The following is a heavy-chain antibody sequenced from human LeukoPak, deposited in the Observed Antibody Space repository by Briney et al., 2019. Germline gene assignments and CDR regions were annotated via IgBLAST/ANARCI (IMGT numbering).Heavy chain of an antibody. CDR2: ITSDGSGT. CDR3: ATNPRTDFDI. V-gene: IGHV3-74*01. D-gene: IGHD1-1*01. CDR1: GFTLSNYY. Sequence: GGSLRPSCTASGFTLSNYYIHWARQAPGKGPVWVARITSDGSGTNYADSVKGRFTISRDNAKNTVYLQMNRLRAEDTAVYYCATNPRTDFDIWGQGTMVTVSS. J-gene: IGHJ3*02.